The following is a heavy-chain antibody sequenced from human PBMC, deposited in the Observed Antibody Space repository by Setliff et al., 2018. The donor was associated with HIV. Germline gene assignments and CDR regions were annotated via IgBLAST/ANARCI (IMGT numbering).Heavy chain of an antibody. D-gene: IGHD1-20*01. Sequence: GESLKISCKASEYSFISYNIAWVRQMPGKGLVWMGIIYPRDSEAKYSPSFQGQVSISVDRSSTTAYLQWSSLKASDTAIYYCATINSVLSSVDYWGQGTLVTVSS. CDR3: ATINSVLSSVDY. CDR1: EYSFISYN. V-gene: IGHV5-51*01. J-gene: IGHJ4*02. CDR2: IYPRDSEA.